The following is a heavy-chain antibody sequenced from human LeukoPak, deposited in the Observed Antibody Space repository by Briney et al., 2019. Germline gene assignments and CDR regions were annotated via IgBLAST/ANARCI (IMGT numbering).Heavy chain of an antibody. Sequence: GGSLRLSCAASGFTVSSNCMSWVRQAPGKGLEWVSVIYSGGSTYYADSVKGRFTISRDNSKNTLYLQMNSLRAEDTAVYYCARDGYSSSSSPVNWGQGTLVTVSS. CDR2: IYSGGST. CDR1: GFTVSSNC. CDR3: ARDGYSSSSSPVN. D-gene: IGHD6-6*01. V-gene: IGHV3-66*02. J-gene: IGHJ4*02.